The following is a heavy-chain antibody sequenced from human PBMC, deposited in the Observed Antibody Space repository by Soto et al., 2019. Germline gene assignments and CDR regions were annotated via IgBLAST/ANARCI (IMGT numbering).Heavy chain of an antibody. V-gene: IGHV1-2*04. J-gene: IGHJ3*02. CDR1: GYTFTGYY. CDR2: INPNSGGT. Sequence: ASVKVSCKASGYTFTGYYMHWVRQAPGQGLEWMGWINPNSGGTNYAQKFRGWVTMTRDTSISTAYMELSSLRSDDTAVYYCARDSCYADTCYDDAVDIWGTGKMVTV. D-gene: IGHD3-16*01. CDR3: ARDSCYADTCYDDAVDI.